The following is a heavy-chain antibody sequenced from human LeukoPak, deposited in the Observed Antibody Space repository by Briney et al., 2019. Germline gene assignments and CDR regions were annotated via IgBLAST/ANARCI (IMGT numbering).Heavy chain of an antibody. Sequence: SETLSLTCAVYGGSFSGYYWSWIRQPPGKGLEWIGEINHIGSTNYNPSLRSGVTISLDTSQNQFSMRLRSATAADTPVYNCARKRARFGELLPDYFDCWVQGTLATVSS. D-gene: IGHD3-10*01. V-gene: IGHV4-34*01. CDR2: INHIGST. CDR3: ARKRARFGELLPDYFDC. CDR1: GGSFSGYY. J-gene: IGHJ4*02.